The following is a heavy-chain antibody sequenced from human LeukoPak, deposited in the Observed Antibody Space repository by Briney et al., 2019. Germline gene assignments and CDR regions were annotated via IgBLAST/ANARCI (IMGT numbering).Heavy chain of an antibody. D-gene: IGHD6-19*01. CDR2: IYYSGST. V-gene: IGHV4-39*01. CDR1: GGSFSSSSYY. CDR3: PLGGRGWYFY. Sequence: SETLSLTCAVYGGSFSSSSYYWGWIRQPPGKGLEWIGSIYYSGSTYYNPSLKSQVTISVDTSKNQFSLKLSSVTAADTAVYYCPLGGRGWYFYWGQGTLVTVSS. J-gene: IGHJ4*02.